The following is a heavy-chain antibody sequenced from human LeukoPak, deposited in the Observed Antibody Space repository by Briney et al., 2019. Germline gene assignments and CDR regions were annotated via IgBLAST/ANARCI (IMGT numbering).Heavy chain of an antibody. CDR1: GGSISSYY. CDR2: IYTSGST. CDR3: ARAPAHYYYYYYMDV. V-gene: IGHV4-4*07. Sequence: PSETLSLTCTVSGGSISSYYWNWIRQPAGKGLEWIGRIYTSGSTNYNPSLKSRVAMSVDTSKNQFSLKLSSVTAADTAVYYCARAPAHYYYYYYMDVWGKGTTVTVSS. J-gene: IGHJ6*03.